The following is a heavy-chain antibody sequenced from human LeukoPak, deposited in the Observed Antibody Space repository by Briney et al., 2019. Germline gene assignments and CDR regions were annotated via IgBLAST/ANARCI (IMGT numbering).Heavy chain of an antibody. CDR2: IYTSGST. J-gene: IGHJ4*02. Sequence: SQTLSLTCAVSGGSISSGGYSWSWIRQPPGKGLEWIGYIYTSGSTNYNPSLKSRVTISVDTSKNQFSLKLSSVTAADTAGYYCARQSDVDIVATPYFDYWGQGTLVTVSS. CDR1: GGSISSGGYS. D-gene: IGHD5-12*01. CDR3: ARQSDVDIVATPYFDY. V-gene: IGHV4-61*09.